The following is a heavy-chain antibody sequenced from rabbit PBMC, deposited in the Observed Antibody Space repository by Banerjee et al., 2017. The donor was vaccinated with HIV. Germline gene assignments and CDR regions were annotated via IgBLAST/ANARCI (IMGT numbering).Heavy chain of an antibody. Sequence: QSLEESGGDLVKPEGSLTLTCTASGIDFSSYGISWVRQAPGKGPEWIAYIYGGSSGSTWYASWAKGRFTISKTSSTTVTLQMTSLTAADTATYFYTRAVSGYTFNLWGPGTLVTVS. CDR1: GIDFSSYG. D-gene: IGHD1-1*01. J-gene: IGHJ4*01. CDR2: IYGGSSGST. V-gene: IGHV1S40*01. CDR3: TRAVSGYTFNL.